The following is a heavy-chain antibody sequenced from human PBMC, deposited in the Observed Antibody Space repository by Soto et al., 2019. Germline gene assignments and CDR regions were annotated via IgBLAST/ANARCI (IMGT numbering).Heavy chain of an antibody. Sequence: PSQTLSLTCAISGDSVSSNSAAWNCIRQSPSRGLEWLGRTYYRSRWYNDYAVSVRSRITVNADTSKNQFSLHLSSVTPEDTAVYYCARERGRGWFDPWGQRTLVTVSS. V-gene: IGHV6-1*01. CDR2: TYYRSRWYN. CDR1: GDSVSSNSAA. J-gene: IGHJ5*02. CDR3: ARERGRGWFDP.